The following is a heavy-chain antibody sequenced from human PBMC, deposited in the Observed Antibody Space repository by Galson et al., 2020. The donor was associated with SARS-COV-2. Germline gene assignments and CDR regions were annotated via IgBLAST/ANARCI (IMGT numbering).Heavy chain of an antibody. CDR3: ARGYDILTGYLYFDY. J-gene: IGHJ4*02. CDR2: ISYDGSNK. V-gene: IGHV3-30-3*01. CDR1: GFTFSSYA. Sequence: TGGSLRLSCAASGFTFSSYAMHWVRQAPGKGLEWVAVISYDGSNKYYADSVKGRFTISRDNSKNTLYLQMNSLRAGDTAVYYCARGYDILTGYLYFDYWGQGTLVTVSS. D-gene: IGHD3-9*01.